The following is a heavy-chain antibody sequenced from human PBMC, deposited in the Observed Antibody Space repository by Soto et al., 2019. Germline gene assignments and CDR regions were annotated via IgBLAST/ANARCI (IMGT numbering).Heavy chain of an antibody. J-gene: IGHJ4*02. D-gene: IGHD3-22*01. CDR1: GFTFSSYA. Sequence: QVQLVESGGGVVQPGRSLRLSCAASGFTFSSYARHWVRQAPGKGLEWVAVISYDGSNKYYADSVKGRFTISRDNSKNTLYLQMNSLRAEDTAVYYGARDSRAVYYDSSGYYGVFDYWGQGTLVNVSS. V-gene: IGHV3-30-3*01. CDR2: ISYDGSNK. CDR3: ARDSRAVYYDSSGYYGVFDY.